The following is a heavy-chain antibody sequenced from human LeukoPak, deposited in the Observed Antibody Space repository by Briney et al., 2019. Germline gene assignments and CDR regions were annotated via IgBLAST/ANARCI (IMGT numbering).Heavy chain of an antibody. CDR1: GFTFSTYA. J-gene: IGHJ4*02. CDR3: AKDREVGYYYGSGSYGDLDY. D-gene: IGHD3-10*01. V-gene: IGHV3-23*01. CDR2: ISGSGGST. Sequence: PGGSLRLSCAASGFTFSTYAMSWVRQAPGKGLEWVSAISGSGGSTYYADSVKGRFTISRDNSKNTLYLQMNSLRAEDTAVYYCAKDREVGYYYGSGSYGDLDYWGQGTLVTVSS.